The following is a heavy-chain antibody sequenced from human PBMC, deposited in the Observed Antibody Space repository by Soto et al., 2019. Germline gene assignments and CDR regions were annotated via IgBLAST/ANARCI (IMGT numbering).Heavy chain of an antibody. CDR2: IDPTDSYT. V-gene: IGHV5-10-1*01. Sequence: XESLKISCKASGYSFGSFTDYWISWVRQIPGEGLEWMGRIDPTDSYTSYSPSFQGHVTISADKSISTAYLQWSSLKASDTAMYYRARHRGYYDGKWRCFDYWGQGNLVTVSS. D-gene: IGHD3-22*01. CDR3: ARHRGYYDGKWRCFDY. J-gene: IGHJ4*02. CDR1: GYSFGSFTDYW.